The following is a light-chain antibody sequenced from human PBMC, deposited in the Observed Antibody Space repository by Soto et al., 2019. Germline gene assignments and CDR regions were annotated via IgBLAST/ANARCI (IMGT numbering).Light chain of an antibody. V-gene: IGLV2-23*01. CDR1: SSDFGGYKF. CDR2: ETS. J-gene: IGLJ1*01. Sequence: QSVLTQPASVSGSPGQSVTISCTGTSSDFGGYKFVSWYQHHPGKVPKVIIYETSKRPSGVSDRFSGSKSGNTASLTISGLQAEDEADYYCFSFTSTNTHVFGSGTKLTVL. CDR3: FSFTSTNTHV.